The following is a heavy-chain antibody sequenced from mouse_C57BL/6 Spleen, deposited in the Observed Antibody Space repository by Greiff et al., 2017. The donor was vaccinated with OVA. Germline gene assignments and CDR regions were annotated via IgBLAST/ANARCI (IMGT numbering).Heavy chain of an antibody. CDR1: GYAFSSSW. CDR2: IYPGDGDT. CDR3: ARSGYYGMDY. J-gene: IGHJ4*01. V-gene: IGHV1-82*01. Sequence: VKLMESGPELVKPGASVKISCKASGYAFSSSWMNWVKQRPGKGLEWIGRIYPGDGDTNYNGKFKGKATLTADKSSSTAYMQLSSLTSEDSAVYFCARSGYYGMDYWGQGTSVTVSS. D-gene: IGHD3-1*01.